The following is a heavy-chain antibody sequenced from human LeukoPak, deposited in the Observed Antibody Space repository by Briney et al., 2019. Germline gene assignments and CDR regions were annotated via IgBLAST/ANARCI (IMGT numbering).Heavy chain of an antibody. J-gene: IGHJ3*02. CDR2: INHSGST. V-gene: IGHV4-34*01. Sequence: SETLSLTCAVYGGSFSGYYWSWIRQPPGKGLEWIGEINHSGSTNYNPSLKSRVTMSVDTSKNQFSLKLSSVTAADTAVYYCARAGYYGSGSSLFDIWGQGTMVTVSS. CDR3: ARAGYYGSGSSLFDI. CDR1: GGSFSGYY. D-gene: IGHD3-10*01.